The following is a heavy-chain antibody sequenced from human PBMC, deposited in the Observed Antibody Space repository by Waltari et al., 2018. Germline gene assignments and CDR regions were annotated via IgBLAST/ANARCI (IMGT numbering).Heavy chain of an antibody. CDR3: ATATPLYYYDSSGYYDY. J-gene: IGHJ4*02. Sequence: EVQLVQSGAEVKKPGATVNISCKASGYTFTDYYMHRVQQAPGQGLEWMGRVDPEDGETIYAEKFQGRVTITADTSTDTAYMELSSLRSEDTAVYYCATATPLYYYDSSGYYDYWGQGTLVTVSS. D-gene: IGHD3-22*01. V-gene: IGHV1-69-2*01. CDR2: VDPEDGET. CDR1: GYTFTDYY.